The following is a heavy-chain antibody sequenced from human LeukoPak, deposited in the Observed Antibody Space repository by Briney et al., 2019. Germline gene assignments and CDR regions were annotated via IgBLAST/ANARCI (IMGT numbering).Heavy chain of an antibody. Sequence: ASVKVSCKASGYTFTSYGISWVRQAPGQGLEWMGWISAYNGNTNYAQKLQGRVTMTTDTSTSTAYMELRSLRSDDTAVYYCARDLRGYSYGQQVPWGQGTLVTVSS. D-gene: IGHD5-18*01. CDR1: GYTFTSYG. CDR2: ISAYNGNT. J-gene: IGHJ5*02. V-gene: IGHV1-18*01. CDR3: ARDLRGYSYGQQVP.